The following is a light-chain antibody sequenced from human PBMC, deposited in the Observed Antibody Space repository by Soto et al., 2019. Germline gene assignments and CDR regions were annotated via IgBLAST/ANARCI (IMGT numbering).Light chain of an antibody. CDR2: DVS. J-gene: IGLJ1*01. Sequence: QSVLTQPRSVSGSPGQSVTISCTGTSRVVGGYNYVSWYPQHPRKAPQLMSYDVSKRPSGVPDRFSGYKSGNTASLTISGLQAEDEADHFCSSYAVSYTFVFGAGTKVTVL. CDR3: SSYAVSYTFV. CDR1: SRVVGGYNY. V-gene: IGLV2-11*01.